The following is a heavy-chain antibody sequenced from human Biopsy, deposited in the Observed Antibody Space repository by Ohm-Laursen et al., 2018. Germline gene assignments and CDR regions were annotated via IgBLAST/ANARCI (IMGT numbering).Heavy chain of an antibody. J-gene: IGHJ6*02. CDR2: INHSGRT. CDR1: GESFNGYY. CDR3: VRGVDYYDPYHYYALDV. Sequence: SDTLSLTCPVYGESFNGYYWSRIRQTPGKELEWIGEINHSGRTNYNPSLKRRVTISVDTSKNQFSLKVRSVTAADTAVYYCVRGVDYYDPYHYYALDVWGQGTTVTVSS. V-gene: IGHV4-34*01. D-gene: IGHD3-22*01.